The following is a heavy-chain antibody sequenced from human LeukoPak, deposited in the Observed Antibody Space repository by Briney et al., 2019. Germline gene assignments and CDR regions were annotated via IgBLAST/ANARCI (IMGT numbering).Heavy chain of an antibody. CDR2: ISSSSNFI. Sequence: GGSLRLSCAASGFTFSSYSMNWVRQAPGKGLEWVSSISSSSNFIKYADSVTGRFTVARDNARNSLYLQMNSLRDEDTAVYYCARSPGRDYVPMDSCRFDPWGQGTQVTVSS. V-gene: IGHV3-21*01. J-gene: IGHJ5*02. D-gene: IGHD3-10*02. CDR3: ARSPGRDYVPMDSCRFDP. CDR1: GFTFSSYS.